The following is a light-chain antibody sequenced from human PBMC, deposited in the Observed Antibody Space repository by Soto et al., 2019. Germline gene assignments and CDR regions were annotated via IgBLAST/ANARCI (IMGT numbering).Light chain of an antibody. CDR1: PSVTNF. Sequence: EIVLTQSPATLSLSPGERATLSCRASPSVTNFLAWYQHKPGQAPRLLIYGVSNRATGIPARFSGSGSGADFTLTISSLEPEDFAVYYCQQRSNWPRFGQGTRLEIK. J-gene: IGKJ5*01. V-gene: IGKV3-11*01. CDR2: GVS. CDR3: QQRSNWPR.